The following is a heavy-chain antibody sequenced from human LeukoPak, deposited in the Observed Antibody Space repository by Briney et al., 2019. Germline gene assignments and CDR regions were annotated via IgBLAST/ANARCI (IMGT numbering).Heavy chain of an antibody. CDR1: GFSFSSYG. D-gene: IGHD2-21*01. J-gene: IGHJ4*02. V-gene: IGHV3-30*02. CDR3: ARAYDKAYDY. CDR2: VRSDGSIE. Sequence: GGSLRLSCAASGFSFSSYGMHWVRQAPGKGLEWVAFVRSDGSIEYYADSVKGRFTISRDNSKNTVSLHMNSLRAKDSAIYRCARAYDKAYDYWGQGTLVTVSS.